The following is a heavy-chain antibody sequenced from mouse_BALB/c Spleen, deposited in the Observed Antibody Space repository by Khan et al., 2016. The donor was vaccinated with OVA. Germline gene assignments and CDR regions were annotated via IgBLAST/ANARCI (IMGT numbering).Heavy chain of an antibody. CDR3: ARWGMGY. V-gene: IGHV1-63*01. CDR2: IYPGSGNT. J-gene: IGHJ4*01. Sequence: QVQLQQSGTELVRPGTSVNISCKASGDAFTNYWLGWVKQRPGHGLEWIGDIYPGSGNTYYNEKFKGKVKLTADKSSSTAYMQFSALKSEDSAVYFCARWGMGYWGQGTSVTVSS. CDR1: GDAFTNYW.